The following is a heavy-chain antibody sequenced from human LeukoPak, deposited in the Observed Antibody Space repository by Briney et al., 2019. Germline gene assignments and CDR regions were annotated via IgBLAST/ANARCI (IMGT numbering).Heavy chain of an antibody. CDR2: ISTSSNYI. D-gene: IGHD1-20*01. Sequence: GGSLRLSCVASGFTFSTYSMNWVRQAPGKGLEWVSFISTSSNYIYYADSVKGRFTISRDNAKNSLYLQMNSLRAGDTAVYYCARDNWIEAHYFDYWGQGTLVTVSS. CDR3: ARDNWIEAHYFDY. J-gene: IGHJ4*02. V-gene: IGHV3-21*01. CDR1: GFTFSTYS.